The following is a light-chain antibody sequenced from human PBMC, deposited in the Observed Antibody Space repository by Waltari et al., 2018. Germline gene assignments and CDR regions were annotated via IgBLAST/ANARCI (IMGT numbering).Light chain of an antibody. V-gene: IGLV2-14*01. CDR2: DVS. CDR3: SSYTSRSTLI. Sequence: QSALTQPASVSGSPGQSITISCTGTSNDVGGYKYVSWYQQHPGRVPKLIISDVSQRPSGISNRFSGSKSGSTASLTISGLQAEDEADYYCSSYTSRSTLIFGGGTKLTVL. CDR1: SNDVGGYKY. J-gene: IGLJ2*01.